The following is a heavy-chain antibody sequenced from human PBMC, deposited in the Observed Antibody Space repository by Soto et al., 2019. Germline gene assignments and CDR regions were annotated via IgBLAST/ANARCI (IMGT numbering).Heavy chain of an antibody. CDR2: IKQDGSEK. CDR1: GFTFSSYW. Sequence: GGSLRLSCAASGFTFSSYWMSWVRQAPGKGLEWVANIKQDGSEKYYVDSVKGRFTISRDNAKNSLYLKMNSLRAEDTAVYYCARVHSGYGGLPNWFDPWGQGTLVTVSS. J-gene: IGHJ5*02. V-gene: IGHV3-7*01. D-gene: IGHD5-12*01. CDR3: ARVHSGYGGLPNWFDP.